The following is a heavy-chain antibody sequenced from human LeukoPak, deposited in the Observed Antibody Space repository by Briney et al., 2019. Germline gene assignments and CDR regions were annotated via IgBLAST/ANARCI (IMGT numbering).Heavy chain of an antibody. J-gene: IGHJ5*02. V-gene: IGHV3-21*04. Sequence: GGSLRLSCAASGFTFSSYSVNWVRQAPGKGLEWVSSISSSSSYIYYADSVKGRFTISRDNAKNSLYLQMNSLRAEDTAVYYCARVLREWLLFGWFDPWGQGTLVTVSS. CDR1: GFTFSSYS. CDR2: ISSSSSYI. D-gene: IGHD3-3*01. CDR3: ARVLREWLLFGWFDP.